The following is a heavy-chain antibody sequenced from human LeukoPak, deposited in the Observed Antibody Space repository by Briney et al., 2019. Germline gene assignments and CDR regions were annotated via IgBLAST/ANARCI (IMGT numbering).Heavy chain of an antibody. D-gene: IGHD2/OR15-2a*01. CDR3: ARRASMAEFDY. J-gene: IGHJ4*02. V-gene: IGHV3-66*01. CDR1: GFTVSSNY. CDR2: IYSGGST. Sequence: GSLRLSCAASGFTVSSNYMSWVRQAPGKGLEWVSVIYSGGSTYYADSVEGRFTISRDNSKNTLYLQMNSLRAEDTAVYYCARRASMAEFDYWGQGTLVTVSS.